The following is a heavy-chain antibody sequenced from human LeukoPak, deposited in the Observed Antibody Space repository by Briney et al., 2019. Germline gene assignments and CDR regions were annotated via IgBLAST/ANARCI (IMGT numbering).Heavy chain of an antibody. D-gene: IGHD2-15*01. CDR3: ARMVVVAASQYYYYMDV. V-gene: IGHV1-2*02. CDR1: GYTFLDYY. CDR2: INPNNGDT. J-gene: IGHJ6*03. Sequence: ASVTVSCKACGYTFLDYYIHWLRQAPGQGLEGMGLINPNNGDTKYVQEFQGRVTMTRDTSIRTAYMELTRLTSDDTAVYYCARMVVVAASQYYYYMDVWGKGITVTVSS.